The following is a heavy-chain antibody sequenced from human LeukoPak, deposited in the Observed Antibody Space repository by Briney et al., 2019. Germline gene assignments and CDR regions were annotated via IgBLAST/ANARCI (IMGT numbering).Heavy chain of an antibody. Sequence: GGSLRLSCAASGFTFSSYGMHWVRQAPGEGLEWVAVISYDGSNKYYADSVKGRFTISRDNSKNTLYLQMNSLRAEDTAVYYCAKSMGFGAYYYYGMDVWGQGTTVTVSS. CDR2: ISYDGSNK. V-gene: IGHV3-30*18. CDR1: GFTFSSYG. D-gene: IGHD3-3*01. CDR3: AKSMGFGAYYYYGMDV. J-gene: IGHJ6*02.